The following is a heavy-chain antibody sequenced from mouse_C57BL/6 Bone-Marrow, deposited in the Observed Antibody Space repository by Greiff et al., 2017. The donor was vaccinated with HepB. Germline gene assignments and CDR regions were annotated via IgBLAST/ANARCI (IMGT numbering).Heavy chain of an antibody. CDR3: ARDYYCGSSYVWFAY. CDR2: IYPRSGNT. CDR1: GYTFTSYG. J-gene: IGHJ3*01. V-gene: IGHV1-81*01. D-gene: IGHD1-1*01. Sequence: QVQLKESGAELARPGASVKLSCKASGYTFTSYGISWVKQRTGQGLEWIGEIYPRSGNTYYNEKFKGKATLTADKSSSTAYMELRSLTSEDSAVYFGARDYYCGSSYVWFAYWGQGTRVTVSA.